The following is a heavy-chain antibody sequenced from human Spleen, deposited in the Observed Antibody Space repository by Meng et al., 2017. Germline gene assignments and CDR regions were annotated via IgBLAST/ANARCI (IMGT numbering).Heavy chain of an antibody. J-gene: IGHJ4*02. V-gene: IGHV1-2*06. Sequence: QWHRVKSVAEVKKPGGSVKVYCKALGSTFPDYWLHWVRRAPGQGLEWMGRINPKSGDTHYAQRFQGRVTMTGDTSISTAYMELSGLRSDDTAMYYCARDEDISAAGKLFGDYWGQGTLVTVSS. CDR1: GSTFPDYW. CDR3: ARDEDISAAGKLFGDY. D-gene: IGHD6-13*01. CDR2: INPKSGDT.